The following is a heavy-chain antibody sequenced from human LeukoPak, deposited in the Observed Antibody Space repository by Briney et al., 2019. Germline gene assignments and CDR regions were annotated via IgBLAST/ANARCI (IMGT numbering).Heavy chain of an antibody. J-gene: IGHJ4*02. Sequence: GASVKVSCKASGYTFTSYAMHWVRQAPGQRLEWMGWINAGNGNTKYSQKFQGRVTITRDTSASTAYMELSSLRSEDTAVYYCARGVGYCSGRSCLRDLDYWGQGTLVTVSS. CDR2: INAGNGNT. CDR3: ARGVGYCSGRSCLRDLDY. D-gene: IGHD2-15*01. CDR1: GYTFTSYA. V-gene: IGHV1-3*01.